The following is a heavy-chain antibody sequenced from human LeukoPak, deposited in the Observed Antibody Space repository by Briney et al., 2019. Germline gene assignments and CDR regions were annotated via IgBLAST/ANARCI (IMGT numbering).Heavy chain of an antibody. CDR1: GFTFRSYS. J-gene: IGHJ6*03. D-gene: IGHD3-3*01. CDR2: ISTSSSTI. Sequence: GGSLRLSCAASGFTFRSYSMHWVRQAPGKGLEWVSYISTSSSTIYYADSVKGRFTISRDNAKNSLYLQMNSLRAEDTAVYYCARSYYDSWSGHSYYYYMDVWGRGTTVTVSS. CDR3: ARSYYDSWSGHSYYYYMDV. V-gene: IGHV3-48*04.